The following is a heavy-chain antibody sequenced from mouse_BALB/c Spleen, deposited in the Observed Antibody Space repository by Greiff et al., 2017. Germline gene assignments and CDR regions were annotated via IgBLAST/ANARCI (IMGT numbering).Heavy chain of an antibody. Sequence: EVQLQQSGAELVKPGASVKLSCTASGFNIKDTYMHWVKQRPEQGLEWIGRIDPANGNTKYDPKFQGKATITADTSSNTAYLQLSSLTSEDTAVYYCARQLGLRRDYAMDYWGQGTSVTVSS. CDR3: ARQLGLRRDYAMDY. CDR2: IDPANGNT. D-gene: IGHD3-1*01. J-gene: IGHJ4*01. V-gene: IGHV14-3*02. CDR1: GFNIKDTY.